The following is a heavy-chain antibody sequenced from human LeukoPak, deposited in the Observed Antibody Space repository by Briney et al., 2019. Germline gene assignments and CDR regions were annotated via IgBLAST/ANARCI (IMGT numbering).Heavy chain of an antibody. J-gene: IGHJ4*02. CDR3: ARGPSGYSYGYDY. D-gene: IGHD5-18*01. Sequence: GGSLRLSCAASGFTFSSYSMNWVRQAPGKGLEWVSSISSSSSYIYYADSVKGRFTIFRDNAKNSLYLQMNSLRAEDTAVYYCARGPSGYSYGYDYWGQGTLVTVSS. V-gene: IGHV3-21*01. CDR2: ISSSSSYI. CDR1: GFTFSSYS.